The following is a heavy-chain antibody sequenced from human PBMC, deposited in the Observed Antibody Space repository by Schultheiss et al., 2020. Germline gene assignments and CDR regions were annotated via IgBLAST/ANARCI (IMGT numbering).Heavy chain of an antibody. D-gene: IGHD4-17*01. CDR2: RAA. CDR3: ARNDYGY. V-gene: IGHV3-53*05. J-gene: IGHJ4*02. CDR1: GFTVSSNY. Sequence: GESLKISCAASGFTVSSNYMTWVRQAPGKGLEWVSRAANHADSVKGRFTISRDNSKNTLYLQMNSLRAEDTAVYYCARNDYGYWGQGTLVTVSS.